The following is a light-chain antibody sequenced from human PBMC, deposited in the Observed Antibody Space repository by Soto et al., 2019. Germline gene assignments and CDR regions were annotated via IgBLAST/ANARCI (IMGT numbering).Light chain of an antibody. V-gene: IGLV1-40*01. Sequence: QSVLTQAPSVSGTPGQRVSISCTGTSSNLGAGYDVHWYQQLPGAAPRLLIFGNNVRPSGVPDRFSGSKSGTSASLAITGRQPEDEAIYHCQSYDGSLATSIFGAGTKLTVL. J-gene: IGLJ2*01. CDR1: SSNLGAGYD. CDR2: GNN. CDR3: QSYDGSLATSI.